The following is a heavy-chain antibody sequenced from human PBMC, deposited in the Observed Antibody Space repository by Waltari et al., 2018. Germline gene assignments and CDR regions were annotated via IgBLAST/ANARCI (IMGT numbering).Heavy chain of an antibody. CDR1: GGSVRCYF. CDR2: INHAGYT. D-gene: IGHD2-15*01. CDR3: VRLEDCTGPGGHCYSGDPFALDV. Sequence: QVQLQQWGAGLLQSSETLSLTCAVYGGSVRCYFCGWVRQPPGKGLGWIGEINHAGYTNHNPYLRSRVTMSADTSKSQFSLKLNSVTAADTAVYYCVRLEDCTGPGGHCYSGDPFALDVWGQGTTVTVSS. J-gene: IGHJ6*02. V-gene: IGHV4-34*02.